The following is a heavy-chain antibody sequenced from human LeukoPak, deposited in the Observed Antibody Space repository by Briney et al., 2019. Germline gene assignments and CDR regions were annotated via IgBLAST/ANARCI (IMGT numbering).Heavy chain of an antibody. V-gene: IGHV3-21*01. CDR1: GFTFSSYG. Sequence: GGSLRLSCAASGFTFSSYGMNWVRQAPGKGLEWVSSISSNSNYIYYADSVKGRFTISRDNAKNSLYLQMNSLRAEDTAIYYCAGGVWPRSNYWGQGTLVTVSS. D-gene: IGHD6-13*01. CDR2: ISSNSNYI. CDR3: AGGVWPRSNY. J-gene: IGHJ4*02.